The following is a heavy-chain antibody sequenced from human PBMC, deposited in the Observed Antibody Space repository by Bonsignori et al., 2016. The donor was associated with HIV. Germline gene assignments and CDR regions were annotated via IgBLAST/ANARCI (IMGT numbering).Heavy chain of an antibody. CDR3: ARDLLSIGSYFDS. J-gene: IGHJ4*02. Sequence: QVQLVQSGAEVKKPGASVTISCKTSGFIFTTYGFHWVRQAPGQRLEWMGWINGDNGVTKYSQKFQGRVSIIRDTSASTAYMELSSLRSEDTAVFYCARDLLSIGSYFDSWGQGTLVTVS. CDR1: GFIFTTYG. CDR2: INGDNGVT. D-gene: IGHD1-26*01. V-gene: IGHV1-3*01.